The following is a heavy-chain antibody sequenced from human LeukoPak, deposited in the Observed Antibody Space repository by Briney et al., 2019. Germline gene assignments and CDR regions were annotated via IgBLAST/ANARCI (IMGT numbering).Heavy chain of an antibody. CDR3: AREGIGMQGGRGYYYYYYMDV. V-gene: IGHV1-2*02. J-gene: IGHJ6*03. Sequence: GASVKVSCKASGYTFTGYYMHWVRQAPGQGLEWMGWINPNSGGTNYAQKFQGRVTMTRDTSISTAYMELSRLRSDDTAVYYCAREGIGMQGGRGYYYYYYMDVWGKGTTVTISS. CDR2: INPNSGGT. CDR1: GYTFTGYY. D-gene: IGHD2-15*01.